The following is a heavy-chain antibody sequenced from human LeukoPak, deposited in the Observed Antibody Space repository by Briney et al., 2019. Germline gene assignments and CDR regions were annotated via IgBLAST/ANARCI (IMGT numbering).Heavy chain of an antibody. J-gene: IGHJ4*02. CDR3: AKVGGYSGTTWAYYFDY. CDR2: ISYDGSNK. Sequence: PGRSLRLSCAASGLTFSSYGMHWVRQAPGKGLEWVAVISYDGSNKYYADSVKGRFTISRDNSKNTLYLQMNSLRAEDTAVYYCAKVGGYSGTTWAYYFDYWGQGTLVTVSS. CDR1: GLTFSSYG. V-gene: IGHV3-30*18. D-gene: IGHD5-12*01.